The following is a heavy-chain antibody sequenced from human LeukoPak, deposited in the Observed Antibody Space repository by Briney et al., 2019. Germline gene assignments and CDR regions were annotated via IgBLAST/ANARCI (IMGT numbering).Heavy chain of an antibody. J-gene: IGHJ4*02. CDR3: ARDRGYYYDSSGL. V-gene: IGHV3-66*01. CDR1: GFTVSSNY. D-gene: IGHD3-22*01. CDR2: IYSGGST. Sequence: GGSLRLSCAASGFTVSSNYMSWVRQAPGKGLEWVSVIYSGGSTYYADSVKGRFTISRDNSKNTLYLQMNSLRAEDTAVYYCARDRGYYYDSSGLWGQGTLATVSS.